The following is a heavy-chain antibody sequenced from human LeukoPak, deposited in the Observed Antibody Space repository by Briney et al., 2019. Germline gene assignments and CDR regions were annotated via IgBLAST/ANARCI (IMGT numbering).Heavy chain of an antibody. D-gene: IGHD2-2*01. Sequence: SETLFLTCTVSGGSISSYYWSWIRQPPGKGLEWIGYIYYSGSTNYNPSLKSRVTISVDTSKNQFSLKLSSVTAADTAVYYCARVLGYCSSTSCYGAYYYYYMDVWGKGTTVTVSS. CDR1: GGSISSYY. J-gene: IGHJ6*03. V-gene: IGHV4-59*01. CDR2: IYYSGST. CDR3: ARVLGYCSSTSCYGAYYYYYMDV.